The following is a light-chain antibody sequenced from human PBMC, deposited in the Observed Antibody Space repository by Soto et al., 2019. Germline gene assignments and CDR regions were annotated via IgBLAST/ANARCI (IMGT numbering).Light chain of an antibody. CDR2: EGS. V-gene: IGLV2-14*02. Sequence: QSALTQPASVSGSPGQSITISCTGTSSDVGGYNLVSWYQQHPDKAPKLVIYEGSKRPSGVSSRFSGSKSGSTASLIISRLQTEDEADYYCVSFTSSTTYVFGSGTKLTVL. CDR3: VSFTSSTTYV. J-gene: IGLJ1*01. CDR1: SSDVGGYNL.